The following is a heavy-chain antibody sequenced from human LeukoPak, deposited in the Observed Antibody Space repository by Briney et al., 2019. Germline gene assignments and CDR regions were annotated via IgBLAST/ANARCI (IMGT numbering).Heavy chain of an antibody. Sequence: GGSLRLSCAASGFTFSSYALHWVRQAPGKGLEWVAFISSDGSNKYYADSVKGRFTISRDNSKNTLYLQMNSLRAGDTAVYYCARAPSRRDYFDYWGQGTLVTVSS. J-gene: IGHJ4*02. CDR2: ISSDGSNK. CDR1: GFTFSSYA. CDR3: ARAPSRRDYFDY. V-gene: IGHV3-30-3*01.